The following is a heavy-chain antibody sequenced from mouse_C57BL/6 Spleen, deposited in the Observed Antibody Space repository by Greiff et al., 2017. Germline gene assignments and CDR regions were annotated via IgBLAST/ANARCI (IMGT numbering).Heavy chain of an antibody. CDR2: IHPNSGST. Sequence: QVQLQQPGAELVKPGASVKLSCKASGYTFTSYWMHWVKQRPGQGLEWIGMIHPNSGSTNYNEKFKSKATLTVDKSSSTAYMQLSSLTSEDSAVYYCARRSYSKDYVDVHFDYWGKGTTLTVSS. V-gene: IGHV1-64*01. D-gene: IGHD2-4*01. CDR3: ARRSYSKDYVDVHFDY. CDR1: GYTFTSYW. J-gene: IGHJ2*01.